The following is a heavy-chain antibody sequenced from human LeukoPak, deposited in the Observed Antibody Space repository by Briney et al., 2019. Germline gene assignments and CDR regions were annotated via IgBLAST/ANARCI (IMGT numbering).Heavy chain of an antibody. CDR3: ARDMTSGIWARATSFDH. D-gene: IGHD6-25*01. Sequence: ASVKVSCKTSGYTFSAFYIHWVRQAPGQGPEWMGWINPDSGGSEYGQKFQGRVTFTSDTSSTTVYMEVRSLKSDDTAVYYCARDMTSGIWARATSFDHWGQGTLVTVSS. CDR2: INPDSGGS. J-gene: IGHJ4*02. V-gene: IGHV1-2*02. CDR1: GYTFSAFY.